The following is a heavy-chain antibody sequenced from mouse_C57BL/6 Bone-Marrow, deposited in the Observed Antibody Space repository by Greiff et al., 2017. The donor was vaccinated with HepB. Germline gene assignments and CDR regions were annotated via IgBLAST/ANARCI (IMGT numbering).Heavy chain of an antibody. D-gene: IGHD2-4*01. J-gene: IGHJ1*03. V-gene: IGHV2-5*01. Sequence: VKLQESGPGLVQPSQSLSITCTVSGFSLTSYGVHWVRQSPGKGLEWLGVIWRGGSTDYNAAFMSRLSITKDNSKSQVFFKMTSLQADDTAIYYCAKKSYDYDDPYWYFDVWGTGTTVTVSS. CDR3: AKKSYDYDDPYWYFDV. CDR2: IWRGGST. CDR1: GFSLTSYG.